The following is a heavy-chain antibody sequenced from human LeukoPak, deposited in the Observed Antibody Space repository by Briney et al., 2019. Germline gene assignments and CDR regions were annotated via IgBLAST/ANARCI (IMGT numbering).Heavy chain of an antibody. CDR1: GGTFISYA. Sequence: ASVKVSCKASGGTFISYAISWVRQAPGQGLEWMGWISAYNGNSHYTQKFQGRVTMATDTSTSTAYMELRSLRSDDTAVYYCAREQQLIRGDYWGQGTLVTVSS. J-gene: IGHJ4*02. D-gene: IGHD6-13*01. CDR3: AREQQLIRGDY. CDR2: ISAYNGNS. V-gene: IGHV1-18*01.